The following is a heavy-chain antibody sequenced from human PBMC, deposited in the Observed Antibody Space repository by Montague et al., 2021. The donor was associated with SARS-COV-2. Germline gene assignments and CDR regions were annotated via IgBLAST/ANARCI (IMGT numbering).Heavy chain of an antibody. V-gene: IGHV2-70*11. CDR3: AREYSSGVYFDY. D-gene: IGHD6-19*01. CDR2: XDWXDDK. CDR1: GFSLSTSGMC. J-gene: IGHJ4*02. Sequence: PALVKPTQTLTLTCTFSGFSLSTSGMCVSWIRQPPGKALEWLARXDWXDDKYYSTSLKTRLTISKDTSKNQVVLTMTNMDPVDTATYYCAREYSSGVYFDYWGQRTLVTVSS.